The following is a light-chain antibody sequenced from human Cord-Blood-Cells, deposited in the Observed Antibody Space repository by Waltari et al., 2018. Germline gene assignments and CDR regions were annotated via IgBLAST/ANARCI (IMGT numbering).Light chain of an antibody. CDR1: SSVVGGYNR. CDR2: EVS. J-gene: IGLJ2*01. V-gene: IGLV2-18*02. Sequence: QSALPQPPSVSGSPGQSVTISCTGTSSVVGGYNRISWYQQPPGTAPKLMIYEVSNRPSGVPDRFSGSKSGNTASLTISGLQAEDEADYYCSSYTSSSVVFGGGTKLTVL. CDR3: SSYTSSSVV.